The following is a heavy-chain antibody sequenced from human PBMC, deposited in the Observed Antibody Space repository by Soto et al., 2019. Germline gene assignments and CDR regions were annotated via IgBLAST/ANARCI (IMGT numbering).Heavy chain of an antibody. CDR2: SRDKPQGYST. CDR1: GFTLSYHY. V-gene: IGHV3-72*01. Sequence: GGSLRLSCAGSGFTLSYHYIDWVRQAPGKGLEWVGRSRDKPQGYSTAYAASVKGRFTTSRDESKNSAYLQMNSLKAEDTAVYYCVXATYFSDSSGYTRCLDYWGQGTLVTVSS. CDR3: VXATYFSDSSGYTRCLDY. J-gene: IGHJ4*02. D-gene: IGHD3-22*01.